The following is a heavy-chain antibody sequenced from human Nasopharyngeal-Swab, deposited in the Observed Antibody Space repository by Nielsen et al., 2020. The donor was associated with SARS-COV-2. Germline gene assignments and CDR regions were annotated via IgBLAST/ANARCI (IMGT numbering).Heavy chain of an antibody. J-gene: IGHJ5*02. D-gene: IGHD1-26*01. CDR1: GGSISSSSYY. V-gene: IGHV4-39*01. CDR2: IYYSGST. CDR3: ARVPYSGSSFDP. Sequence: SETLSLTCTVSGGSISSSSYYWGWIRQPPGKGLEWIGSIYYSGSTYYNPSLKSRVTISVDTSKNQFSLKLSSVAAADTAVYYCARVPYSGSSFDPWGQGTLVTVSS.